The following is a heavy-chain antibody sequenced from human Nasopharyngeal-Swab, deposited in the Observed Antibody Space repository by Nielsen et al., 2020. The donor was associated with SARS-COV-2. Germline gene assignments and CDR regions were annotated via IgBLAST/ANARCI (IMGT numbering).Heavy chain of an antibody. CDR3: ARVVRTRYGSGSYGGFDP. Sequence: ASVKVSCKASGYTFTSYDINWVRQATGQGLEWMGWMNPNSGNTGYAQKFQGRVTMTRNTSISTAYMELSSLRSEGTAVYYCARVVRTRYGSGSYGGFDPWGQGTLVTVSS. D-gene: IGHD3-10*01. CDR1: GYTFTSYD. CDR2: MNPNSGNT. J-gene: IGHJ5*02. V-gene: IGHV1-8*01.